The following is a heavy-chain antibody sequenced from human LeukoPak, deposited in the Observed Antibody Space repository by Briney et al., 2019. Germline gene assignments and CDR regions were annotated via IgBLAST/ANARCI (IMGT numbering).Heavy chain of an antibody. CDR2: ISGSGGTI. CDR3: ARDPPYFWSGYYYYGMDV. V-gene: IGHV3-23*01. Sequence: PGGSLRLSCAASGFTFSSYAMSWVRQAPGKGLEWVSAISGSGGTIYYADSVKGRFTISRDNAKNSLYLQMNSLRAEDTAVYYCARDPPYFWSGYYYYGMDVWGQGTTVTVS. J-gene: IGHJ6*02. CDR1: GFTFSSYA. D-gene: IGHD3-3*01.